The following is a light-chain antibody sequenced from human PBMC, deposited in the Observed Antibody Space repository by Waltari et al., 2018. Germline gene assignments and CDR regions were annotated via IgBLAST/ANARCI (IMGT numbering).Light chain of an antibody. J-gene: IGKJ1*01. CDR3: QLRSKWLRT. Sequence: PSPVTTKNVSTFFAWYQQKPGQAPRPLIYDAATRAPAIPARFSGSGSGTDFTLTISSLEPEDFAVYYCQLRSKWLRTFGQGTKVEV. CDR1: KNVSTF. CDR2: DAA. V-gene: IGKV3-11*01.